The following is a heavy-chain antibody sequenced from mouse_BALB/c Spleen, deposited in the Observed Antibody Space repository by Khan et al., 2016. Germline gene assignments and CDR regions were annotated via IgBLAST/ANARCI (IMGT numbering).Heavy chain of an antibody. V-gene: IGHV1-9*01. CDR1: GYTFSSYW. J-gene: IGHJ1*01. CDR2: ILPGSGST. D-gene: IGHD1-1*01. Sequence: QVQLQQSGAELMKPGASVKISCKATGYTFSSYWIEWVKQRPGHGLEWIGEILPGSGSTNYNEKFKGKATFTADTSSNTAYIQLSSLTSEDSAVYYCARVDYYGSSWYFDVWGAGTTVTVSS. CDR3: ARVDYYGSSWYFDV.